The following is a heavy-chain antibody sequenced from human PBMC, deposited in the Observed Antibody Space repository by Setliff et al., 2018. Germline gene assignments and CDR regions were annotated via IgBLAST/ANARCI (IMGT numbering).Heavy chain of an antibody. D-gene: IGHD6-6*01. V-gene: IGHV4-34*01. J-gene: IGHJ5*02. CDR3: ARGRDRIAARRGNWFDP. Sequence: SETLSLTCAASGGTFSDYYWTWIRQHREKGLEWIGEINHSGSTNYNPSLKNRVTISVDTSKNQFSLKLSSVTAADTAVFYCARGRDRIAARRGNWFDPWGQGTLVTVSS. CDR2: INHSGST. CDR1: GGTFSDYY.